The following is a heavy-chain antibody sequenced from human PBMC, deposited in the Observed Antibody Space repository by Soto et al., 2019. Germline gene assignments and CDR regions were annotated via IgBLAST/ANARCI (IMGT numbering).Heavy chain of an antibody. CDR2: FDPEDGET. Sequence: GASVKVSCKVSGYTLTELSMHWVRQAPGKGLEWMGGFDPEDGETIYAQKFQGRVTMTEDTSTDTAYMELSSLRSEDTAVYYCATYTVVYYDFWSEQKPYYFDYWGQGTLVTVSS. D-gene: IGHD3-3*01. CDR1: GYTLTELS. J-gene: IGHJ4*02. V-gene: IGHV1-24*01. CDR3: ATYTVVYYDFWSEQKPYYFDY.